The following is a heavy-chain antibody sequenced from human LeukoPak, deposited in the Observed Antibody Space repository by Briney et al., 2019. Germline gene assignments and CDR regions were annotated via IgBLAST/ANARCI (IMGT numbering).Heavy chain of an antibody. D-gene: IGHD6-19*01. CDR3: ASSLAVAAHYFDY. V-gene: IGHV4-34*01. CDR2: INHSGST. J-gene: IGHJ4*02. Sequence: SETLSLTCAVYGGSFSGYYWSWIRQPPGKGLEWIGEINHSGSTNYNPSLKSRVTISVDTSKNQFSLKLSSVTAADPAVYYCASSLAVAAHYFDYWGQGTLVTVSS. CDR1: GGSFSGYY.